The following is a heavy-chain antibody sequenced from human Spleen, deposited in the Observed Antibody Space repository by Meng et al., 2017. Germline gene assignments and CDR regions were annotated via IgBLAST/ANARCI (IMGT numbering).Heavy chain of an antibody. J-gene: IGHJ4*02. D-gene: IGHD5-18*01. Sequence: LSLTCAASGFTFNSYAMSWVRQAPGKGLEWVSSITGSGDTTYYADSVKGRFTISRDNSTNTLYLQMNSLRAEDTAVYYCARPGVDTAMVRICYFDYWGQGTLVTVSS. CDR2: ITGSGDTT. V-gene: IGHV3-23*01. CDR3: ARPGVDTAMVRICYFDY. CDR1: GFTFNSYA.